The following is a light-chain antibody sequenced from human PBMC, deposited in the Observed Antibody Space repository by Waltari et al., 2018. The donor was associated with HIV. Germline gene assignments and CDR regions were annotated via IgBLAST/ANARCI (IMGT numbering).Light chain of an antibody. CDR2: KDT. CDR3: NSRDISGKHPVV. V-gene: IGLV3-25*02. Sequence: SNELTQPPSVSVSPGQTARITCSGDALANHYTYWFQQKPGQAPVLVIYKDTERPSGIPERFSGSRSGNIASLTITGAQAEDEADYYCNSRDISGKHPVVFGGGTKVTVL. J-gene: IGLJ2*01. CDR1: ALANHY.